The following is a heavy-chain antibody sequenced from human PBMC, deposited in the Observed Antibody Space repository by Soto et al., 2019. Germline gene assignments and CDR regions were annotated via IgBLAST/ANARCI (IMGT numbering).Heavy chain of an antibody. J-gene: IGHJ4*02. CDR3: ARSYSYGFPGFDY. Sequence: PSETLSLTCTVSGGSISSYYWSWIRQPPGKGLEWIGYIYYSGSTNYNPSLKSLVTISVDTSKNQFSLKLSSVTAADTAVYYCARSYSYGFPGFDYWGQGTLVTVSS. D-gene: IGHD5-18*01. CDR1: GGSISSYY. V-gene: IGHV4-59*01. CDR2: IYYSGST.